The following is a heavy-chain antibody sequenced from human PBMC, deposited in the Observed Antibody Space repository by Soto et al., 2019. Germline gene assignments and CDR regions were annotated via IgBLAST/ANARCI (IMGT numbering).Heavy chain of an antibody. V-gene: IGHV4-39*07. CDR2: IYYSGNT. CDR3: ARSIAR. J-gene: IGHJ4*02. CDR1: GGSISSSSYY. Sequence: SQTLSLTCTVSGGSISSSSYYWGWIRQPPGKGLEWIGSIYYSGNTYYNPSLRSRVTISVDTSKNQFSLKLSSVTAADTAVYYCARSIARWGQGTLVTVSS. D-gene: IGHD2-21*01.